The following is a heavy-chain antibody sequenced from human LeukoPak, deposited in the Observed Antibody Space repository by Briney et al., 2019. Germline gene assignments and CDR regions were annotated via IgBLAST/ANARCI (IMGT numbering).Heavy chain of an antibody. CDR2: ISWNSGSI. V-gene: IGHV3-9*01. D-gene: IGHD3-10*01. J-gene: IGHJ4*02. Sequence: GGSLRLSCAASGFTFDDYAMHWVRQAPGKGLEWVSGISWNSGSIGYADSVKGRFTISRDNAKNSLYLQINSLRVEDTAVYYCARADGSGTYQAANLDSWGQGTLVTVSS. CDR1: GFTFDDYA. CDR3: ARADGSGTYQAANLDS.